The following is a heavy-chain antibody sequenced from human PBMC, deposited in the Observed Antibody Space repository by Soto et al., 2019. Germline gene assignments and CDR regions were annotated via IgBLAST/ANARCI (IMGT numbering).Heavy chain of an antibody. J-gene: IGHJ5*02. D-gene: IGHD6-13*01. CDR3: ARIGIAAAASGWFDP. CDR2: IWYDGSNK. Sequence: QVQLVESGGGVVQPGRSLRLSCAASGFTFSSYGMHWVRQAPGKGLEWVAVIWYDGSNKYYADSVKGRFTISRDNSKNTLDLQMNSLRAEDTAVYYCARIGIAAAASGWFDPWGQGTLVTVSS. V-gene: IGHV3-33*01. CDR1: GFTFSSYG.